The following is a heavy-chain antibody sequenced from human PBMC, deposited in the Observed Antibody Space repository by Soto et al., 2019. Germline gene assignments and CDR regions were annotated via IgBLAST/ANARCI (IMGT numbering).Heavy chain of an antibody. Sequence: ASVKVSCKASGGTFSSYAISWVRQAPGQGLEWMGGIIPIFGTANYAQKFQGRVTITADESTSTAYMELSSLRSEDTAVYYCARDREGSSSWSLWFDPWGQGTLVTVSS. CDR3: ARDREGSSSWSLWFDP. V-gene: IGHV1-69*13. CDR2: IIPIFGTA. J-gene: IGHJ5*02. CDR1: GGTFSSYA. D-gene: IGHD6-13*01.